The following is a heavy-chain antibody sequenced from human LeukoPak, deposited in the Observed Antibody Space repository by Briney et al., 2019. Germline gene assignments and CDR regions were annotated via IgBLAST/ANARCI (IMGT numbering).Heavy chain of an antibody. V-gene: IGHV1-2*06. J-gene: IGHJ4*02. Sequence: ASVKVSCKVSGYTFTDYYMHWVQQAPGKGLEWMGRINPNSGGTNYAQKFQGRVTMTRDTSISTAYMELSRLRSDDTAVYYCATGGGGYVYFDYWGQGTLVTVSS. CDR2: INPNSGGT. D-gene: IGHD5-12*01. CDR3: ATGGGGYVYFDY. CDR1: GYTFTDYY.